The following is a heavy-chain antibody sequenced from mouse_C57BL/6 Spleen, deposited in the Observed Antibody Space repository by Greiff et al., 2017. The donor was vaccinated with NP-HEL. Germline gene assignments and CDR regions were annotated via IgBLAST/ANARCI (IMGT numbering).Heavy chain of an antibody. Sequence: QVQLQQPGAELVKPGASVKLSCKASGYTFTSYWVHWVKQRPGQGLEWIGMIHPNSGSTNYNEKFKSKATLTVDNSSSTAYTQLSSLTSEDSAVYYCARNGYFAYWGQGTLVTVSA. CDR3: ARNGYFAY. J-gene: IGHJ3*01. V-gene: IGHV1-64*01. CDR1: GYTFTSYW. D-gene: IGHD2-2*01. CDR2: IHPNSGST.